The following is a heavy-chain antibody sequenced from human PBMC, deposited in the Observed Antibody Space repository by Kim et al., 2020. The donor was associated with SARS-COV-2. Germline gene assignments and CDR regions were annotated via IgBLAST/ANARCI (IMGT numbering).Heavy chain of an antibody. CDR2: ISHSGFT. Sequence: ETLSLTCAVYGGSFSNYYWIWIRQSPRKGLEWLGEISHSGFTNYSPSLESRLTISIDTSKNQFSLKLHSVTAADTAVYYCSRGKGSKRYYFDSWGQGTLVTVSS. D-gene: IGHD1-1*01. CDR1: GGSFSNYY. V-gene: IGHV4-34*01. CDR3: SRGKGSKRYYFDS. J-gene: IGHJ4*02.